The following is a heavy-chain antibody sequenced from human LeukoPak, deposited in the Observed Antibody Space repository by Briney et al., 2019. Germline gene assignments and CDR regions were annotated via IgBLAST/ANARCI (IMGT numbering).Heavy chain of an antibody. J-gene: IGHJ4*02. D-gene: IGHD6-25*01. Sequence: GGSLRLSCAASGFTFSSYGMHWVRQAPGKGPEWVALISFDGNNEYYADSVRGRFSISRDNSKNTIYLQMNSLRPEDTAVYYCARAALGSGWKAGINHWGQGTPVTVSS. CDR1: GFTFSSYG. CDR2: ISFDGNNE. CDR3: ARAALGSGWKAGINH. V-gene: IGHV3-30*19.